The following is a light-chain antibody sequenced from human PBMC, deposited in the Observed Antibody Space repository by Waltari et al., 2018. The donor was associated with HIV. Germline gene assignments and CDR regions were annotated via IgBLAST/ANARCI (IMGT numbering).Light chain of an antibody. Sequence: QSVLTQPPSASGTPGQRVTISCSGSSSNIGSNYVSWYQRLPGTAPKLLIYRNNQRPSGVPDRFSGSKSGTSASLAISGLRSEDEADYYCATWDDSLSVVVFGGGTKLTVL. J-gene: IGLJ2*01. V-gene: IGLV1-47*01. CDR2: RNN. CDR3: ATWDDSLSVVV. CDR1: SSNIGSNY.